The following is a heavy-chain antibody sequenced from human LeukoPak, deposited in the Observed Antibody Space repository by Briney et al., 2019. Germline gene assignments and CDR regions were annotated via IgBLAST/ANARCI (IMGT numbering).Heavy chain of an antibody. V-gene: IGHV1-18*01. CDR2: ISAYNGNT. D-gene: IGHD3-9*01. J-gene: IGHJ6*02. Sequence: GASVKVSCTASGYTFTSYGISWVRQAPGQGLEWMGWISAYNGNTNYAQKLQGRVTMTTDTSTSTAYMELRSLRSDDTAVYYCARDILTGYYRYYGMDVWGQGTTVTVSS. CDR3: ARDILTGYYRYYGMDV. CDR1: GYTFTSYG.